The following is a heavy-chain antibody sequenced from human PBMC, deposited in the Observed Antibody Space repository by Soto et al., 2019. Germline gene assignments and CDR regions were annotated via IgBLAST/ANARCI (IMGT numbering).Heavy chain of an antibody. D-gene: IGHD3-22*01. CDR2: INHSGST. CDR1: GGSVSSGSYY. CDR3: ARDYYDSSGYFYGMDV. V-gene: IGHV4-39*07. J-gene: IGHJ6*02. Sequence: SETLSLTCTVSGGSVSSGSYYWSWIRQPPGKGLEWIGEINHSGSTNYDPSLKSRVTISVDTSKNQFSLKLSSVTAADTAVYYCARDYYDSSGYFYGMDVWGQGTTVTVSS.